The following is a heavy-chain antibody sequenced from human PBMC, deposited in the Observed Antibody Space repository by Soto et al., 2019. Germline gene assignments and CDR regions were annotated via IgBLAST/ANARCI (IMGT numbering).Heavy chain of an antibody. V-gene: IGHV3-23*01. CDR1: GFTFSTNA. Sequence: GSLRLSCAASGFTFSTNAMTWVRQAPGKGLEWVSIIGGDSRTTFYADSVKGRFTVSRDNSKNTVYLDMNSLRGEDTAIYYCTKDNNWDDPGWGQGTLVTVSS. J-gene: IGHJ1*01. D-gene: IGHD1-1*01. CDR2: IGGDSRTT. CDR3: TKDNNWDDPG.